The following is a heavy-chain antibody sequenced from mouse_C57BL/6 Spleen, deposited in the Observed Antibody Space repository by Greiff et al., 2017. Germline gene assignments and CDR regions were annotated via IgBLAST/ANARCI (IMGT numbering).Heavy chain of an antibody. V-gene: IGHV1-69*01. J-gene: IGHJ2*01. CDR3: ARKGIYDGYYGYFYD. D-gene: IGHD2-3*01. Sequence: VQLKEPGAELVMPGASVKLSCKASGYTFTSYWMHWVKQRPGQGLEWIGEIDPSDSYTNYNQKFKGKSTLTVDKSSSPAYMQLSSLTSEYSAVYYCARKGIYDGYYGYFYDWGQGTTLTVSS. CDR1: GYTFTSYW. CDR2: IDPSDSYT.